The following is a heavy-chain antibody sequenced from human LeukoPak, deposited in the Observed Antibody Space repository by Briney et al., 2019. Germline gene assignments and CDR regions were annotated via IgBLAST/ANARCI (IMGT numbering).Heavy chain of an antibody. D-gene: IGHD2-21*02. CDR2: IYYSGST. Sequence: ASETLSLTCTVSGGSISSYYWSWIRQPPGKGLEWIGYIYYSGSTNYNPSLKSRVTISVDTSKNQFSLRLTSVTAADTAVYYCARRRGGRDNEAFDFWGQGTMVTVSS. J-gene: IGHJ3*01. CDR1: GGSISSYY. CDR3: ARRRGGRDNEAFDF. V-gene: IGHV4-59*01.